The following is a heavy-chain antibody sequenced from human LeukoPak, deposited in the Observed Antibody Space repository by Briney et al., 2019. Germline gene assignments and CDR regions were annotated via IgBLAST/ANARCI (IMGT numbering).Heavy chain of an antibody. CDR1: GGSISSYY. V-gene: IGHV4-59*01. Sequence: SETLSLTCTVSGGSISSYYWSWIRQPPGKGLEWIGYIYYSGSTNYNPSLKSRVTISVDTSKNQFSLKLSSVTAADTAVYYCARSRIWLVYALDYWGQGTLVTVSS. CDR2: IYYSGST. D-gene: IGHD5/OR15-5a*01. CDR3: ARSRIWLVYALDY. J-gene: IGHJ4*02.